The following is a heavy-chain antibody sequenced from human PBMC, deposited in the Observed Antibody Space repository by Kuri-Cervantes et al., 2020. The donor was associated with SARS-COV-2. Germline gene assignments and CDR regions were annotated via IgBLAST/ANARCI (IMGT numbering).Heavy chain of an antibody. Sequence: GSLRLSCTVSGNSITNYYLTWIRQPPGKGLEWIGYVSYNGATSYNPSLKSRVNMSLDTSKDQFSLRLSSVTAADTAVYYCSGRVDFSSVDYWGQGTPVTVSS. CDR2: VSYNGAT. V-gene: IGHV4-59*01. D-gene: IGHD3/OR15-3a*01. J-gene: IGHJ4*02. CDR1: GNSITNYY. CDR3: SGRVDFSSVDY.